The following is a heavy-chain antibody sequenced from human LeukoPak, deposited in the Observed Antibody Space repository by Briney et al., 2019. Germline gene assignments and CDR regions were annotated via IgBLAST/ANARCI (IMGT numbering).Heavy chain of an antibody. CDR3: ARAIRKYSIDN. CDR1: GYTFTAYY. V-gene: IGHV1-2*02. D-gene: IGHD5-18*01. J-gene: IGHJ4*02. Sequence: GASVTVSSTTSGYTFTAYYMHWVRHAPGQGLEWMGWSNPNSGGAKYAHKLQSRDTINRETPISTAYTELSTLRPHATAVYYSARAIRKYSIDNWGQGTLVTVSS. CDR2: SNPNSGGA.